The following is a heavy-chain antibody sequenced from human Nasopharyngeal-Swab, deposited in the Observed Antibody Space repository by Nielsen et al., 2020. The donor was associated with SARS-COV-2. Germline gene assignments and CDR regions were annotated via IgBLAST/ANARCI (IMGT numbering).Heavy chain of an antibody. D-gene: IGHD1-14*01. Sequence: VRQAPGKGLEWVSSINSSSSYIYYADSVKGRFTISRDNAKNSLYLQMNSVRAEDTAVYYCARTGLDYWGQGTLVTVSS. CDR3: ARTGLDY. V-gene: IGHV3-21*01. J-gene: IGHJ4*02. CDR2: INSSSSYI.